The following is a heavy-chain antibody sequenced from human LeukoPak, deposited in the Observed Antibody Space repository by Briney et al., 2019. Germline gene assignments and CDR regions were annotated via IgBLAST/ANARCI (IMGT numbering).Heavy chain of an antibody. V-gene: IGHV3-30*04. D-gene: IGHD4-17*01. CDR3: ARDRGYGDPGVYYYYYYMDV. Sequence: GGSLRLSCAASGFTFSSYAMHWVRQAPGKGLEWVAVISYDGSNKYYADSVKGRFTISRDNSKNTLYLQMNSLRAEDTAVYYCARDRGYGDPGVYYYYYYMDVWGKGTTVTVSS. CDR2: ISYDGSNK. J-gene: IGHJ6*03. CDR1: GFTFSSYA.